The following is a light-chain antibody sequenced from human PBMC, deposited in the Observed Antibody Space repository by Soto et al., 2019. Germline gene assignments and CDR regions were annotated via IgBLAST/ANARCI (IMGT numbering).Light chain of an antibody. CDR2: GAS. J-gene: IGKJ1*01. CDR3: QQYGVSPRT. Sequence: EIMFTQSPVTLSLSPGEGATLSCRASQSVAGSYLAWYQQKPGRTPRLLIYGASSRATGIPDRFSGSGSGTEFTLTINRLEPEDFAVYYCQQYGVSPRTFGQGTKVDIK. CDR1: QSVAGSY. V-gene: IGKV3-20*01.